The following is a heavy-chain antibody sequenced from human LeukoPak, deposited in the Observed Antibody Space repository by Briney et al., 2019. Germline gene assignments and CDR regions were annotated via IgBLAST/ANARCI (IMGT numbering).Heavy chain of an antibody. CDR3: VRSEVTREGDH. CDR1: GFTFSNYW. Sequence: GGSLRLSCGASGFTFSNYWMSWVRQVPGKGLEWVANIRHDGSEKYYVDSVKGRFTTSRDNARGSLLLQMNSLRAEDTAMYYCVRSEVTREGDHWGQGTLVTVSS. J-gene: IGHJ4*02. D-gene: IGHD1-14*01. V-gene: IGHV3-7*01. CDR2: IRHDGSEK.